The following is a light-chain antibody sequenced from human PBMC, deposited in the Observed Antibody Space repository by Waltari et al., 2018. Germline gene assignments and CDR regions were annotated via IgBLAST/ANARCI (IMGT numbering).Light chain of an antibody. Sequence: EIVLTQSPGTLSLSPGERATLAGSASQTVRTTYLAWYQQKPGQAPTLLLSGASSRATRIPHRFSGSGSGTDFSLTISSLEPEDFAVYYCQQYDISPLTFGGGTKVEIK. CDR1: QTVRTTY. V-gene: IGKV3-20*01. CDR2: GAS. J-gene: IGKJ4*01. CDR3: QQYDISPLT.